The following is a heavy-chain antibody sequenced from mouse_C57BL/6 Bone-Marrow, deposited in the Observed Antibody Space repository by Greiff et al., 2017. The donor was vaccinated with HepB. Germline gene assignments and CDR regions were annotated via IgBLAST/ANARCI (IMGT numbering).Heavy chain of an antibody. Sequence: QVQLQQPGAELVRPGTSVKLSCKASGYTFTSYWMHWVKQRPGQGLEWIGVIDPSDSYTNYNQKFKGKATLTVDTSSSTAYMPLSSRTSEDSAVSYCARTRYYGSSGFAYWGQGTLVTVSA. CDR1: GYTFTSYW. D-gene: IGHD1-1*01. CDR3: ARTRYYGSSGFAY. J-gene: IGHJ3*01. V-gene: IGHV1-59*01. CDR2: IDPSDSYT.